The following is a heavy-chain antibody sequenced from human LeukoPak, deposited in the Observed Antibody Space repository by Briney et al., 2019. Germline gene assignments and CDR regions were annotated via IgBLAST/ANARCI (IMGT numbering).Heavy chain of an antibody. J-gene: IGHJ6*03. Sequence: SETLSLTCTVSGGSISSSSYYWGWIRQPPGKGLEWIGSIYHSGSTNYNPSLKSRVTMSVDRAKNQFSLNLSSVTAADTAVYYCARRRVGTTFYYYYYMDVWGKGTTVTISS. D-gene: IGHD1-26*01. CDR3: ARRRVGTTFYYYYYMDV. V-gene: IGHV4-39*07. CDR2: IYHSGST. CDR1: GGSISSSSYY.